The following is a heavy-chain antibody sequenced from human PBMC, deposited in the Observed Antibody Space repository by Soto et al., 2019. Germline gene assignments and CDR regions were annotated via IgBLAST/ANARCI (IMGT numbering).Heavy chain of an antibody. J-gene: IGHJ4*02. D-gene: IGHD3-10*01. CDR1: GFSISGYY. Sequence: SETLSLTCTISGFSISGYYWTLIRQSPGKGLEYIGYVYNGNTNYNPSLNSRVTISVDTSKNQFSLKLSSVTAADTAVYYCARQVPGPYGSGSYFDYWGQGTLVTVSS. V-gene: IGHV4-59*08. CDR2: VYNGNT. CDR3: ARQVPGPYGSGSYFDY.